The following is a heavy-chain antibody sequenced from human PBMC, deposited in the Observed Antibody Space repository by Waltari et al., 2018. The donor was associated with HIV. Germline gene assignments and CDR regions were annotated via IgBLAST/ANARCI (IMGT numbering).Heavy chain of an antibody. J-gene: IGHJ4*02. CDR3: TTDPRY. CDR2: IKSKVDGGTT. CDR1: GFTISHVW. D-gene: IGHD1-20*01. V-gene: IGHV3-15*01. Sequence: EMQMVESGGGLVKSGGSLRLSCAASGFTISHVWMSWVPQAPGKGLEWIGRIKSKVDGGTTDYIAPVKGRFIISRDDSKNMLYLQMNSLKAEDTAVYYCTTDPRYWGQGTLVTVSS.